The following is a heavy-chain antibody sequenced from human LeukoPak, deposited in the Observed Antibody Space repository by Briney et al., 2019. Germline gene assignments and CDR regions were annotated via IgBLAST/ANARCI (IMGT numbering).Heavy chain of an antibody. V-gene: IGHV4-59*01. J-gene: IGHJ5*02. Sequence: SETLSLTCTVSSGSITSYYWTWIRQPPGKGLEWIGYIYYSGSTSYNPSLKSRVTISVDTSKNQFSLKLSSVTAADTAVYYCARGGVNYKIAGPWGQGALVTVSS. D-gene: IGHD3-10*01. CDR2: IYYSGST. CDR1: SGSITSYY. CDR3: ARGGVNYKIAGP.